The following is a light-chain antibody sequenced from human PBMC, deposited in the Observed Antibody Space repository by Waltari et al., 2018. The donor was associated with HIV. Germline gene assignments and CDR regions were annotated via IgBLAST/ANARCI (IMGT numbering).Light chain of an antibody. CDR2: EVS. V-gene: IGLV2-23*02. Sequence: QSALTQPASVSGSPGQSITLSCTGTSSDIGIYNVVSWYQQHPNIAPKLLIYEVSKRPSGVFARFSASKSGNTASPTLSGLQADDEADYHCCSYAASSTSPLVFGTGTNVTVL. CDR1: SSDIGIYNV. J-gene: IGLJ1*01. CDR3: CSYAASSTSPLV.